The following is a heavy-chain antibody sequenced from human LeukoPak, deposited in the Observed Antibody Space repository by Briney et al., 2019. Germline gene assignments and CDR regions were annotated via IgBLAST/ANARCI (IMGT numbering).Heavy chain of an antibody. V-gene: IGHV3-21*01. J-gene: IGHJ4*02. CDR3: ARALADNRGYYLGFDY. CDR2: ISSSSRYK. CDR1: GFTFSSYG. D-gene: IGHD3-22*01. Sequence: GGSLRLSCAASGFTFSSYGMHWVRQAPGKGLEWVSSISSSSRYKYYADSVKGRFTISRDNAKNSLYLQMNSLRPDDTAVYYCARALADNRGYYLGFDYWGRGTLVTVSS.